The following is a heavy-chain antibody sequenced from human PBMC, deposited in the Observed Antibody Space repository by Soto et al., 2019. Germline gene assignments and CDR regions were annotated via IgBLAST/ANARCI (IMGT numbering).Heavy chain of an antibody. Sequence: PSETLSLTCAVSRGSISNDYWSWIRQPPGKGPEWIAFIHYSGATNYSPSLKSRVTISVDTSKNQFSLKLSSVTAADTAVYYCARGGAPSKWFDTWGQGTLVTVSS. CDR3: ARGGAPSKWFDT. CDR2: IHYSGAT. CDR1: RGSISNDY. J-gene: IGHJ5*02. V-gene: IGHV4-59*01.